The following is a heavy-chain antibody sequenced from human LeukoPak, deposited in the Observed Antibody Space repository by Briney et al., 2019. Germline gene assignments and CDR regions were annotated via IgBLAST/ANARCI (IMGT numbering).Heavy chain of an antibody. J-gene: IGHJ4*02. Sequence: GGSLRLSCAASGFTFRSYAMTWVRQAPGKGLEWVSVISGSGGSTYYADSVKGRITISRDNSKHTLYLQMHSLRDTDTDDYSCATEPGAYTYGRWGQGTLVTVSS. CDR1: GFTFRSYA. D-gene: IGHD5-18*01. CDR2: ISGSGGST. V-gene: IGHV3-23*01. CDR3: ATEPGAYTYGR.